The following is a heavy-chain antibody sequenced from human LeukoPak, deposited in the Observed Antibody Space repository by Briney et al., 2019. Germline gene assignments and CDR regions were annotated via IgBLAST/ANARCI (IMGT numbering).Heavy chain of an antibody. Sequence: GGSLRLSCAASGFTFSSNAMSWVRQAPGQGLEWISIIYASGGAYHAESVRGRFSAFRDTSKNTIFLQMNKLKAGDTAMYYCVRRHDYWGQGTLVTVSS. CDR1: GFTFSSNA. CDR3: VRRHDY. V-gene: IGHV3-23*01. CDR2: IYASGGA. J-gene: IGHJ4*02.